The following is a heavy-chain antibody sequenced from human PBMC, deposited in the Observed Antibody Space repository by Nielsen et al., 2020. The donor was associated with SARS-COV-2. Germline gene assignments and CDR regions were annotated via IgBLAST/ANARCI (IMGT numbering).Heavy chain of an antibody. CDR2: IYYSGST. V-gene: IGHV4-39*01. CDR1: GGSISSSSYY. D-gene: IGHD2-2*01. Sequence: SETLSLTCTVSGGSISSSSYYWGWIRQPPGKGLEWIGSIYYSGSTYYNPSLKSRVTISVDTSKNQFSLKLNSVTAADTAVYYCARHRRYCSSTSCPYYFDYWGQGTLVTVSS. CDR3: ARHRRYCSSTSCPYYFDY. J-gene: IGHJ4*02.